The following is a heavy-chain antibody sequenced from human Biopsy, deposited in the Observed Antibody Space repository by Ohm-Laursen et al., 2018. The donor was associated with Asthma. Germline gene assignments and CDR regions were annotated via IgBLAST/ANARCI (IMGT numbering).Heavy chain of an antibody. CDR1: GFAVSRDH. Sequence: SLRLSCAASGFAVSRDHMLWVRQAPGKGLEWVSVIYSGGTSHTADSVRGRFTISRDYSKNTLYLQMHSLRAEDTAVYYCAKDERLYYGSDSKYMQPVPLGDWGQGTLVIVSA. D-gene: IGHD3-10*01. J-gene: IGHJ4*02. CDR3: AKDERLYYGSDSKYMQPVPLGD. V-gene: IGHV3-53*01. CDR2: IYSGGTS.